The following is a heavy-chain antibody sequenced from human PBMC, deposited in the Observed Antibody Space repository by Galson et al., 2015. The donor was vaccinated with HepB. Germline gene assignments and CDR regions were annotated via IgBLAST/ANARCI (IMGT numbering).Heavy chain of an antibody. V-gene: IGHV3-21*01. D-gene: IGHD2-2*01. Sequence: PVWSLRLSCAASGFRFSDYTMNWVRQAPGKGLEWVSAISGGSSNIYYADSVKGRFTISRDNAKNSLFLQMNSLRAEDTAVYYCARFCRTRCYYYEEKPDVWGQGTTVTVSS. CDR3: ARFCRTRCYYYEEKPDV. CDR2: ISGGSSNI. J-gene: IGHJ6*02. CDR1: GFRFSDYT.